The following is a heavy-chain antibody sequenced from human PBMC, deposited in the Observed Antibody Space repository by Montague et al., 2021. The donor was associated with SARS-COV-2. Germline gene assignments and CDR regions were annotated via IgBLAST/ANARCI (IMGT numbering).Heavy chain of an antibody. CDR3: ARDIAVAGLFDY. CDR1: GGSISSGSDY. Sequence: TLSLTCTVSGGSISSGSDYWSWIRQPSGKGLEWIGGISISGXTXYXXXXKSRVTISVDTSKNQFSLKLSSVTAADTAVYYCARDIAVAGLFDYRGQGTLVTVSS. V-gene: IGHV4-61*02. D-gene: IGHD6-19*01. CDR2: ISISGXT. J-gene: IGHJ4*02.